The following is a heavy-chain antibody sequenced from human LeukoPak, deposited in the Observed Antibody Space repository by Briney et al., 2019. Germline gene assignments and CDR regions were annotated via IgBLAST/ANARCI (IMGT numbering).Heavy chain of an antibody. V-gene: IGHV3-66*02. CDR3: ARDVYESYAFDI. CDR1: GFTVSSNY. D-gene: IGHD3-22*01. Sequence: PGGSLRLSCVASGFTVSSNYMNWVRQAPGKGLEWVSVIYSGGSTSYADSPKGGVTVSRDNSKNTLYLQMNSLRVEETAVYYCARDVYESYAFDIWGQGTMVTLSS. J-gene: IGHJ3*02. CDR2: IYSGGST.